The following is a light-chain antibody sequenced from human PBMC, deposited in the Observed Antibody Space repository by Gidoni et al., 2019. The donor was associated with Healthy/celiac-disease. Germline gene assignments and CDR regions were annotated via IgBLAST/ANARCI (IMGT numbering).Light chain of an antibody. Sequence: QSVLTQPTSASGTPGQRVTISCSGSSSNIGSNTVNWYQQLPGTAPKLLIYSNNQRPSGVPDRFSGSKSGTSASLAISGLQSEDEADYYCAAGDDSLNGWVFGGGTKLTVL. CDR1: SSNIGSNT. CDR3: AAGDDSLNGWV. V-gene: IGLV1-44*01. CDR2: SNN. J-gene: IGLJ3*02.